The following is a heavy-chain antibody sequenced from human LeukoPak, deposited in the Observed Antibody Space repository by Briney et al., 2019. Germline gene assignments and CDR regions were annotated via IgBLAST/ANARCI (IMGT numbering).Heavy chain of an antibody. D-gene: IGHD6-13*01. CDR1: GGSISSSSYY. Sequence: SETLSLTCTVSGGSISSSSYYWGWIRQPPGKGLEWIGSIYYSGSTYYNPSLKSRVTISVDTSKNQFSLKLTSVTAADTAVYYCARMAAAGTAPPFDFDYWGQGTLVTVSS. CDR2: IYYSGST. J-gene: IGHJ4*02. V-gene: IGHV4-39*07. CDR3: ARMAAAGTAPPFDFDY.